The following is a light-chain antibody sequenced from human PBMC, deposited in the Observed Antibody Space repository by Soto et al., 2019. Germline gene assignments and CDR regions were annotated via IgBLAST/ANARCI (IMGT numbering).Light chain of an antibody. Sequence: DIVMTQSPEYLAVSLGERATINCKSSQNVLYSSNNKNLIAWYQQKPGQPPKLLIYWASTRASGVPDRFSGSGSGRDFSITISSLQDEDVAVYYCQQYYSPPRYTFGQGTRLEIK. CDR3: QQYYSPPRYT. CDR1: QNVLYSSNNKNL. J-gene: IGKJ2*01. V-gene: IGKV4-1*01. CDR2: WAS.